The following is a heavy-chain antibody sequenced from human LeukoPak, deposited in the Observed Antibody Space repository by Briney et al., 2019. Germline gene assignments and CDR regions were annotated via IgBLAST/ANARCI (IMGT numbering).Heavy chain of an antibody. J-gene: IGHJ4*02. CDR1: GYSFTSHW. V-gene: IGHV5-51*01. D-gene: IGHD3-10*01. Sequence: KVSCKASGYSFTSHWIGWVRQMPGKGLEWMGIIYPDDSETRYSPPFQGQVTVSADKSINTAYLQWSSLRASDTAMYYCARLEGSGTYYDYWGQGTLVTVSS. CDR2: IYPDDSET. CDR3: ARLEGSGTYYDY.